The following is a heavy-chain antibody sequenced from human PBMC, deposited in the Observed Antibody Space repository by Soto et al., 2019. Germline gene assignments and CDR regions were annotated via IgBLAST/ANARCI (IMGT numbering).Heavy chain of an antibody. CDR3: ARYPMVRGVSKRSNFDY. CDR2: INAGNGNT. J-gene: IGHJ4*02. V-gene: IGHV1-3*01. CDR1: GYTFTSYA. D-gene: IGHD3-10*01. Sequence: ASVKVSCKASGYTFTSYAMHWVRQAPGQRLEGMGWINAGNGNTKYSQKFQGRVTITRDTSASPAYMELSSLRSEETAVYYCARYPMVRGVSKRSNFDYWGQGTLVTVSS.